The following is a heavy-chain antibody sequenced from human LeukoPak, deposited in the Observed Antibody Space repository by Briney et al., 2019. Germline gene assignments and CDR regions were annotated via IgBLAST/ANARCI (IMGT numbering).Heavy chain of an antibody. V-gene: IGHV4-59*01. Sequence: SETLSLTCTVSGGSISSYYWSWIRQPPGKELEWIGYIYYSGSTNYNPSLKSRVTISVDTSKSQFSLKLSSVTAADTAVYYCAGALVGYCSSTSCYSIYYYYYGMDVWGKGTTVTVSS. CDR2: IYYSGST. J-gene: IGHJ6*04. CDR3: AGALVGYCSSTSCYSIYYYYYGMDV. D-gene: IGHD2-2*02. CDR1: GGSISSYY.